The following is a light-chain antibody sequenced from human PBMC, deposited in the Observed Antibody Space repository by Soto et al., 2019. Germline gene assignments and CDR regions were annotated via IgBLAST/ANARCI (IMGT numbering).Light chain of an antibody. CDR3: QQYNDWPPAWT. CDR2: DAS. Sequence: EIVLTQSPGTLSLSPGERATLSCRASQSLSSSQLAWYQQKPGQAPRLLIHDASSRATGISDRFTGSGSGTDFTLTITTLEPEDFAVYYCQQYNDWPPAWTFGQGTKVDIK. V-gene: IGKV3-20*01. CDR1: QSLSSSQ. J-gene: IGKJ1*01.